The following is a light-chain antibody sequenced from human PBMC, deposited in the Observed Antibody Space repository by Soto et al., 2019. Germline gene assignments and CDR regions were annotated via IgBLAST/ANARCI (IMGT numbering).Light chain of an antibody. Sequence: EIVLTQSPATLSLSPGERAPLSCRASQSVSSYVAWYQQKPGQAPRLLIYGASFRATDIPNRFSGRGSGTDFTLSISRLEPEDFAVYYCQQYVTSPRTFGQGTKVDIK. J-gene: IGKJ1*01. CDR3: QQYVTSPRT. CDR2: GAS. V-gene: IGKV3-20*01. CDR1: QSVSSY.